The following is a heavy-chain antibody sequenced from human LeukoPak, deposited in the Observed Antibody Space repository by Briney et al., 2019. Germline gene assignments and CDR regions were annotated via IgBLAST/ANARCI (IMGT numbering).Heavy chain of an antibody. V-gene: IGHV3-48*01. CDR1: GLTFNTYS. CDR2: ISSSSTTI. J-gene: IGHJ2*01. CDR3: ARGLLPINWYFDL. Sequence: PGGSLRLSCAVSGLTFNTYSMHWVRQAPGKGLEWVSYISSSSTTIYYADSVKGRFTISRDNAKNSLYLQMNSLRAEDTAVYYCARGLLPINWYFDLWGRGTLVTVSS.